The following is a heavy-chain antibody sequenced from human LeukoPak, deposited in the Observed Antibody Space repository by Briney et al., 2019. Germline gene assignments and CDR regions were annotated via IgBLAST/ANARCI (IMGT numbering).Heavy chain of an antibody. CDR1: GGSISSGDYY. D-gene: IGHD3-3*01. Sequence: SETLSLTCTVSGGSISSGDYYWSWIRQPPGKGLEWIGYIYYSGSTYYNPSLKSRVTISVDTSKNQFSLKLSSVTAADTAVYYCAKTDFWSGYYLPQAPKWFDPWGQGTLVTVSS. V-gene: IGHV4-30-4*08. CDR3: AKTDFWSGYYLPQAPKWFDP. CDR2: IYYSGST. J-gene: IGHJ5*02.